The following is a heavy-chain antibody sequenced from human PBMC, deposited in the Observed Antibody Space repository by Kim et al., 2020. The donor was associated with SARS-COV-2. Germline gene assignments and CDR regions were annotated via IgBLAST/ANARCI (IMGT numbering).Heavy chain of an antibody. J-gene: IGHJ1*01. CDR1: GYTFTSYY. V-gene: IGHV1-46*01. CDR2: INPSGGST. Sequence: ASVKVSCKASGYTFTSYYMHWVRQAPGQGLEWMGIINPSGGSTSYAQKFQGRVTMTRDTSTSTVYMELSSLRSEDTAVYYCASARLETNYYYDSSGYYGLQHWGQGTLVTVSS. CDR3: ASARLETNYYYDSSGYYGLQH. D-gene: IGHD3-22*01.